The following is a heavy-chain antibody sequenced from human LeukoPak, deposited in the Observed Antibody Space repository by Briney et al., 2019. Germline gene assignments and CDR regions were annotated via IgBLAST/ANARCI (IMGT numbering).Heavy chain of an antibody. CDR3: ARGGYGGDY. D-gene: IGHD5-18*01. CDR2: ISSSGST. CDR1: GYSISSGYY. V-gene: IGHV4-38-2*02. J-gene: IGHJ4*02. Sequence: SETLSLTCTVSGYSISSGYYWGWIRQPPGKGLEWIGRISSSGSTNYNPSLKSRVTISVDTSKNQFSLKLSSVTAADTAVYYCARGGYGGDYWGQGTLVTVSS.